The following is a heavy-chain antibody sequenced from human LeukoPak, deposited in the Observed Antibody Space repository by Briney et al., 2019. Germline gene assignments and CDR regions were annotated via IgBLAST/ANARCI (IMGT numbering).Heavy chain of an antibody. Sequence: SETLSLTCAVSGGSISSNSYYWGWIRQPPGKGLEWIGSIYYSGSTYYNPSLKSRVTISVDTSKNQFSLKLSSVTAADTAVYYCARTRYYYNSRSYGAPYYFDYWGQGTLVTVPS. CDR2: IYYSGST. CDR3: ARTRYYYNSRSYGAPYYFDY. V-gene: IGHV4-39*01. D-gene: IGHD3-10*01. CDR1: GGSISSNSYY. J-gene: IGHJ4*02.